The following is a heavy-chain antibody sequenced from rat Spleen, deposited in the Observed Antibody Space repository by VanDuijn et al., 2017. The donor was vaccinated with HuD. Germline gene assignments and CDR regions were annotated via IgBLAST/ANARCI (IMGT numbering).Heavy chain of an antibody. CDR2: ISTGGGNT. Sequence: EVQLVESGGGLVQPGRSMKLSCAALGFTFRNYYMAWVRQAPTKGLEWVASISTGGGNTYYRDSVKGRFTISRDNANSTLYRQMDSLRTEDTATYYCARHPTYYGFDGDYSPCRGPCTPVTVSS. V-gene: IGHV5-25*01. CDR3: ARHPTYYGFDGDYSPC. CDR1: GFTFRNYY. D-gene: IGHD1-9*01. J-gene: IGHJ1*01.